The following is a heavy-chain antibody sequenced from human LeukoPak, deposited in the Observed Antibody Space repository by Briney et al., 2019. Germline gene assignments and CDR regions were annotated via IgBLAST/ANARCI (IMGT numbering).Heavy chain of an antibody. V-gene: IGHV4-34*01. CDR1: GGSFSGYY. J-gene: IGHJ5*02. Sequence: PSETLSLTCAVYGGSFSGYYWSWIRQPPGKGLEWIGENNHSGSTNYNPSLKSRVTISVDTSKNQFSLKLSSVTAADTAVYYCARRYCSSTSCYGAWFDPWGQGTLVTVSS. CDR2: NNHSGST. D-gene: IGHD2-2*01. CDR3: ARRYCSSTSCYGAWFDP.